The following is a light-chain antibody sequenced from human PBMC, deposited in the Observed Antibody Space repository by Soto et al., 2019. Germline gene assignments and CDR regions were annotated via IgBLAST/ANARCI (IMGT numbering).Light chain of an antibody. J-gene: IGKJ2*01. CDR1: QSISSW. CDR3: QQDNSYSHT. Sequence: DIQMTQSPSTLSASVGDRVTITCRASQSISSWLAWYQQKPGKAPKLLIYKASSLESGVPSRFSGSGSGTEFTLTISSLQPDEFATYYCQQDNSYSHTFGQGTKREIK. V-gene: IGKV1-5*03. CDR2: KAS.